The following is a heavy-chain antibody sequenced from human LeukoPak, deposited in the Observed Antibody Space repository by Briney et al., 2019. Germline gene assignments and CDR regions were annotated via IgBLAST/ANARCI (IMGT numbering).Heavy chain of an antibody. Sequence: QPGASLRLSCAASGFTFSSYAMSWVRQAPGKGLEWVSAISGSGGSTYYVDSVKGRSTISRDNSKNTLYLQMNSLRAEDTAVYYCAKDSEWITMIVVVRGYFDYWGQGTLVTVSS. D-gene: IGHD3-22*01. V-gene: IGHV3-23*01. CDR1: GFTFSSYA. CDR2: ISGSGGST. J-gene: IGHJ4*02. CDR3: AKDSEWITMIVVVRGYFDY.